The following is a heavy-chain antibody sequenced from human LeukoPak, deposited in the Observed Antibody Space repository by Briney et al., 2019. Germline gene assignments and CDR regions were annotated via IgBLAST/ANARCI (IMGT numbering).Heavy chain of an antibody. V-gene: IGHV4-39*01. CDR1: GGSISSSSYY. CDR3: ARSGYAPFDY. Sequence: KTSETLSLTCTVSGGSISSSSYYWGWIRQPPGKGLEWIGSIYYSGSTYYNPSLKSRVTISVDTSKNQFSLKLSSVTAADTAVYYCARSGYAPFDYWGQGTLVTVSS. J-gene: IGHJ4*02. D-gene: IGHD5-12*01. CDR2: IYYSGST.